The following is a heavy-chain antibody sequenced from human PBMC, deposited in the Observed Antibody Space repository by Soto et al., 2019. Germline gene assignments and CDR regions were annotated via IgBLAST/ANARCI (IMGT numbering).Heavy chain of an antibody. CDR1: GFTFSNAW. D-gene: IGHD3-16*02. CDR3: TTVVPNTFGGVIVYYYYYMDV. Sequence: NPGGSLRLSCAASGFTFSNAWMSWVRQAPGKGLEWVGRIKSKTDGGTTDYAAPVKGRFTISRDDSKNTLYLQMNSLKTEDTAVYYCTTVVPNTFGGVIVYYYYYMDVWGKGTTVTVSS. CDR2: IKSKTDGGTT. V-gene: IGHV3-15*01. J-gene: IGHJ6*03.